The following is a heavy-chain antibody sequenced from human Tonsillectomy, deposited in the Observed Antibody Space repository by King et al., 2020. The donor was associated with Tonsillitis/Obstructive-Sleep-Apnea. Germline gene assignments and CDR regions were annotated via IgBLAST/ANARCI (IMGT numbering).Heavy chain of an antibody. D-gene: IGHD3-3*01. Sequence: VQLQQWGAGLLKPSETLSLTCAVYGGSFSGYYWSWLRQPPGKGLEWIGEINHSGSTNYNPSLKSRVTISVDTSKNQFSLKLSSVTAADTAVYYCARAAGYDFWSGYYLDFDYWGQGTLVTVSS. CDR2: INHSGST. V-gene: IGHV4-34*01. CDR3: ARAAGYDFWSGYYLDFDY. CDR1: GGSFSGYY. J-gene: IGHJ4*02.